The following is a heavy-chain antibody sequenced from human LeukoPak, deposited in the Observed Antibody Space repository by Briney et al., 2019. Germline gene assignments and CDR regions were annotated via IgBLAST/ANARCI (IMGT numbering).Heavy chain of an antibody. Sequence: SETLSLTCAISGASISSTNWWIWVRQPPGKGLEWIGEMHHSGRTNYNPSLKSRITISVDMSKNQVFLRLNSVAAADTALYYCARAQEGCSRASCYLEPWGQGTLVTVSS. J-gene: IGHJ5*02. CDR3: ARAQEGCSRASCYLEP. V-gene: IGHV4-4*02. CDR1: GASISSTNW. D-gene: IGHD2-2*01. CDR2: MHHSGRT.